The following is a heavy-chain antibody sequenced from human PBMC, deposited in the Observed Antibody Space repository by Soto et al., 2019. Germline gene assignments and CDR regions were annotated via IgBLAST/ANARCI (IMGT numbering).Heavy chain of an antibody. J-gene: IGHJ4*02. CDR3: ARDPNGSRPIFDY. CDR1: GYTFSQYD. D-gene: IGHD2-8*01. Sequence: GASMKVSCKASGYTFSQYDMHLVRQAPGQGLEWMGRISTNTGNPTYAQGFTGRFVFSLDTSVSTTYLQIGSLKADDTAVYYCARDPNGSRPIFDYWGQGTLVIVSS. CDR2: ISTNTGNP. V-gene: IGHV7-4-1*01.